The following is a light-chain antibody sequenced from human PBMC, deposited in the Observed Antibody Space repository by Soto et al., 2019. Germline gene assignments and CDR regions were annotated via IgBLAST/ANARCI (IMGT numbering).Light chain of an antibody. Sequence: QSALTQPASVSGSPGQSITISCTGTSGDVGGYNYVSWYQQHPGKAPKLMIYEVSNRPSGVSNRFSGSKSGNTASLTISGLQAEDEADYYCSSYTSSSIPRDVFGTGTKGPVL. CDR2: EVS. CDR1: SGDVGGYNY. CDR3: SSYTSSSIPRDV. V-gene: IGLV2-14*01. J-gene: IGLJ1*01.